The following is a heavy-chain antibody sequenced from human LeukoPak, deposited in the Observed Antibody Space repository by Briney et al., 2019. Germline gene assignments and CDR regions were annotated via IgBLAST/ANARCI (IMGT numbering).Heavy chain of an antibody. CDR3: ARDGGGYCSSTSCYRRMYFDL. CDR2: IRYDGSNK. D-gene: IGHD2-2*01. Sequence: GGSLRLSCAASGFTFSSYGMHWVRQAPGKGLERVAFIRYDGSNKYYADSVKGRFTISRDNAKNSLYLQMNSLRAEDTAVYYCARDGGGYCSSTSCYRRMYFDLWGRGTLVTVSS. J-gene: IGHJ2*01. CDR1: GFTFSSYG. V-gene: IGHV3-30*02.